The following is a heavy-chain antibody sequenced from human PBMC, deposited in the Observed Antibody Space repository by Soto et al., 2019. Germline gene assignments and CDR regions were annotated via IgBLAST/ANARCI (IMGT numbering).Heavy chain of an antibody. CDR2: IYSNGYT. D-gene: IGHD3-9*01. J-gene: IGHJ4*02. Sequence: QVQLQQSVPGLVKPSQTLSLSCTVSGGSINSAGNYWSWIRQLPGKGLEVIGYIYSNGYTYYNPSIKSRVSMSVDKAKSQFSLWLSSVTAADTDVYYCARGYYHILTAHFDYWGQGIRVTGSS. V-gene: IGHV4-31*03. CDR3: ARGYYHILTAHFDY. CDR1: GGSINSAGNY.